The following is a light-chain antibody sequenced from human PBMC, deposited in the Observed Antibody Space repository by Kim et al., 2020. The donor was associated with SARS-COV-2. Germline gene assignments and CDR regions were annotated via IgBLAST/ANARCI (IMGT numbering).Light chain of an antibody. V-gene: IGKV3-15*01. Sequence: EIVMTQSPATLSVPPGERATLSCRASQSVSSNLAWYQQKPGQAPRLLIYGASTRATGIPARFSGSGSGTEFTLTISSLQSEDFAVYYCLQDKDWPDAVGQGAQVDI. CDR3: LQDKDWPDA. J-gene: IGKJ1*01. CDR1: QSVSSN. CDR2: GAS.